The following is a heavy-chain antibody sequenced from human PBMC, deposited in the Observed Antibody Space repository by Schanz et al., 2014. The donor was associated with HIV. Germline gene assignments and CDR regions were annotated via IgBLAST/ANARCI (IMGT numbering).Heavy chain of an antibody. Sequence: VQLVESGGGVVQPGRSLRLSCAASGFRFRSYWMSWVRQAPGKGLEWVSSISESGGRSYYADSVNGRFTISRDNSKNTLYLQMTTLRTEDTAVYYCAKPEYDSSGNSQSHFDYWGQGTLVTVSS. CDR2: ISESGGRS. V-gene: IGHV3-23*04. CDR3: AKPEYDSSGNSQSHFDY. CDR1: GFRFRSYW. D-gene: IGHD3-22*01. J-gene: IGHJ4*02.